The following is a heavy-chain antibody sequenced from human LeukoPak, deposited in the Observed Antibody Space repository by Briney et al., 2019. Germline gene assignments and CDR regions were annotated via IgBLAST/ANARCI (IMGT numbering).Heavy chain of an antibody. J-gene: IGHJ4*02. CDR3: ARGGYYAASDI. CDR1: GLTFSSHA. CDR2: IVSNGGNT. Sequence: GGSLRLSCAPSGLTFSSHAMHWVRQAPGKGLEYVSAIVSNGGNTYYADSVRGRFTISRDNSKDTVYLQMGSLRPEDTAVYYCARGGYYAASDIWGQGALVTVSS. D-gene: IGHD3-3*01. V-gene: IGHV3-64*02.